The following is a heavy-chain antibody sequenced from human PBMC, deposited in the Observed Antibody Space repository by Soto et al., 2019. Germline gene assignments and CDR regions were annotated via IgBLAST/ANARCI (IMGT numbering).Heavy chain of an antibody. CDR3: TGALGDY. CDR2: INSNTDGGTT. CDR1: GFTFSNAW. J-gene: IGHJ4*02. V-gene: IGHV3-15*01. D-gene: IGHD1-26*01. Sequence: EVQLVESGGGLVKPGGSLRLSCAASGFTFSNAWMSWFRQAPGKGLEWVGRINSNTDGGTTDYEEPVKGRCTISRDDSQITLYLPMNSMKNMDTAVYYCTGALGDYWCAGTLVTGSS.